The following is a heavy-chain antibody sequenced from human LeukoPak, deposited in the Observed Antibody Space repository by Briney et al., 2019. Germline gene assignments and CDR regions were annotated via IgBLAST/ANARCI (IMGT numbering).Heavy chain of an antibody. J-gene: IGHJ5*02. Sequence: PGVALRLSCAASGFTFSAYGMQWVRQAPGKGLEGVAFIRYDGSNKYYADSVKGRFTISRDNPKNTLYLQMTSLRPEDTAVYYCAKGVHSSGWPNWFDPWGQGTLVTVSS. CDR1: GFTFSAYG. V-gene: IGHV3-30*02. CDR3: AKGVHSSGWPNWFDP. D-gene: IGHD6-19*01. CDR2: IRYDGSNK.